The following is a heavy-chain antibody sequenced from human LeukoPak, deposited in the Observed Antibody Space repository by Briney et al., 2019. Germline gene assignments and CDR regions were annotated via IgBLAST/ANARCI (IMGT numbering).Heavy chain of an antibody. CDR1: GFTLTSYG. D-gene: IGHD5-18*01. CDR3: ARVASYGYFDY. J-gene: IGHJ4*02. V-gene: IGHV3-33*01. Sequence: GGSLRPSCAASGFTLTSYGTDWVRQAPGKGWGWVALILFVGSNKYYAHSVKGRFTIYRDNSKNTLYLQMNSLRAEDTAVYYCARVASYGYFDYWGQGTLVTVSS. CDR2: ILFVGSNK.